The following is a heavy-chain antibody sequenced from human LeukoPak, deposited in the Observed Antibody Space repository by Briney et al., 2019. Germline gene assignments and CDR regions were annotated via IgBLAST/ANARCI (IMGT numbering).Heavy chain of an antibody. J-gene: IGHJ5*02. D-gene: IGHD5-12*01. CDR1: GGSISSGGYY. CDR2: INHSGST. Sequence: SETLSLTCTVSGGSISSGGYYWSWIRQPPGKGLEWIGEINHSGSTNYNPSLKSRVTISVDTSKNQFSLKLSSVTAADTAVYYCARGGPRINVDIVATIGTGLNWFDPWGQGTLVTVSS. V-gene: IGHV4-39*07. CDR3: ARGGPRINVDIVATIGTGLNWFDP.